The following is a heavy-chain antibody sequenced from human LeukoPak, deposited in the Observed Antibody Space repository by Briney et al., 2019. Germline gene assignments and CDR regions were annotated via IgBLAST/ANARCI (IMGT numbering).Heavy chain of an antibody. CDR2: ITSSSSTI. Sequence: GGSLRLSCAASGFTLSSYSMNWVRQAPGKGLEWISYITSSSSTIHYADSARGRFTISRDNAKNSLYLQMNSLRDEDTAVYYCTRDPNALDYWGQGTLVTVSS. CDR3: TRDPNALDY. J-gene: IGHJ4*02. CDR1: GFTLSSYS. V-gene: IGHV3-48*02.